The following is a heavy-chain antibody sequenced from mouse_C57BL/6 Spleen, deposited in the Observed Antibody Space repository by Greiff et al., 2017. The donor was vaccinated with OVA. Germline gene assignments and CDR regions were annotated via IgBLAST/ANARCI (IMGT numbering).Heavy chain of an antibody. CDR1: GFTFSDYG. V-gene: IGHV5-17*01. J-gene: IGHJ2*01. D-gene: IGHD2-3*01. Sequence: EVKLLESGGGLVKPGGSLKLSCAASGFTFSDYGMHWVRQAPEKGLEWVAYISSGSGTIYYADTVKGRFTISRDNAQNTPFLQLPSLRSEETAMYYCARGLLHDSWGQGTTLTVSS. CDR3: ARGLLHDS. CDR2: ISSGSGTI.